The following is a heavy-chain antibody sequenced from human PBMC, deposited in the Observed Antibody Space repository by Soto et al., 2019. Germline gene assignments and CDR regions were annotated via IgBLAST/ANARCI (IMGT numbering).Heavy chain of an antibody. CDR1: GGSIGSGGYY. V-gene: IGHV4-31*11. CDR3: ARGRVDWFDS. D-gene: IGHD3-3*01. J-gene: IGHJ5*01. CDR2: IYHSGST. Sequence: PSGPLSLTCAVSGGSIGSGGYYWSWIRQPPGKGLEWIGYIYHSGSTYYNPSLKSRVTISVDTSKNQFSLKLSSVTAADTAVYYCARGRVDWFDSWGQGTLVTVSS.